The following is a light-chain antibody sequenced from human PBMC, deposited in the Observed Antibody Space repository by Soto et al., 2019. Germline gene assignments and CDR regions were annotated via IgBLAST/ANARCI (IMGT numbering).Light chain of an antibody. Sequence: QSVLSQPASVSGSPGQSVTIPCTGTSSDVGGYNYVSWYQQHPGKVPKLIIYEVSNRPSGISNRFSGSKSGNTASLTISGLQAEDEADYFCSSYSISTAYLFGTGTKLTVL. CDR3: SSYSISTAYL. CDR1: SSDVGGYNY. CDR2: EVS. V-gene: IGLV2-14*01. J-gene: IGLJ2*01.